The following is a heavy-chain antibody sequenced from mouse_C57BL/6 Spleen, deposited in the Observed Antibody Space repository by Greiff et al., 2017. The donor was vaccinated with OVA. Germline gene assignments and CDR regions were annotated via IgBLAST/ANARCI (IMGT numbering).Heavy chain of an antibody. CDR3: ARGGSDWYYYV. CDR1: GFTFSAYG. Sequence: DVKLVESGGGLVKPGGSLKLSCAASGFTFSAYGMHWVRQAPEKGLEWVAYISSGSSTIYYADTVKGRFTISRDNAKNTLFLQMTSLRSEDSAMYCCARGGSDWYYYVWGTGTTVTVAS. CDR2: ISSGSSTI. V-gene: IGHV5-17*01. J-gene: IGHJ1*03.